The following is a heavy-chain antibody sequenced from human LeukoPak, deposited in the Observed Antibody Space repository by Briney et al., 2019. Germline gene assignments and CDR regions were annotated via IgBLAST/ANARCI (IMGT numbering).Heavy chain of an antibody. Sequence: PGGSLRLSCAASGFTFSSYSMNWIRQAPGKGLEWVSSISSSTSYIYYADSVKGRFTISKDNAKNSLYLQMNSLRDEDTAVYYCARLGYCSSTSCHTDYWGQGTLVTVSS. CDR2: ISSSTSYI. D-gene: IGHD2-2*02. CDR3: ARLGYCSSTSCHTDY. V-gene: IGHV3-21*01. J-gene: IGHJ4*02. CDR1: GFTFSSYS.